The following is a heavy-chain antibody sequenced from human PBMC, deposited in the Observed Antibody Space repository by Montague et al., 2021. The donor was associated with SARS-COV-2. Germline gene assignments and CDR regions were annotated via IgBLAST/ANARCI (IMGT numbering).Heavy chain of an antibody. D-gene: IGHD3-3*01. J-gene: IGHJ6*02. V-gene: IGHV3-21*01. CDR1: GFTFSNYF. CDR2: LSGSSTHK. Sequence: SLRLSCAASGFTFSNYFMNWVRQAPGQGLEWVSSLSGSSTHKYYSDSLKGRFTISRDNAKNSLYLQINSLRAEDTAVYYRARGYLDVWSGNHYGMDVWGQGTTVTVSS. CDR3: ARGYLDVWSGNHYGMDV.